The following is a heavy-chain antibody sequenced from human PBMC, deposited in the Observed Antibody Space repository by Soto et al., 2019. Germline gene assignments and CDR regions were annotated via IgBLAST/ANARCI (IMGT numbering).Heavy chain of an antibody. CDR2: ISYDGSNK. Sequence: GGSLRLSCAASGFTFSSYGMHWVRQAPGKGLEWVAVISYDGSNKYYADSVKGRFTISRDNSKNTLYLQMNSLRAEDTAVYYCAKDSPPSIFGVVITYYYYYYGMDVWGQGTTVTVSS. V-gene: IGHV3-30*18. CDR3: AKDSPPSIFGVVITYYYYYYGMDV. J-gene: IGHJ6*02. D-gene: IGHD3-3*01. CDR1: GFTFSSYG.